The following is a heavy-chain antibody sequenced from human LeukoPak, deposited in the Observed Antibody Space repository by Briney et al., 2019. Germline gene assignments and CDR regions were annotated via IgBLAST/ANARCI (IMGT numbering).Heavy chain of an antibody. Sequence: GGSLRLSCAAPGFTFSNYAIHWVRQAPGKGLEWVAFIRYDGSNKYYVDSVKGRFTISRDNSKNTLYLQMNSLRAEDTAVYYCAKKQWLADYWGQGTLVTVSS. D-gene: IGHD6-19*01. CDR3: AKKQWLADY. CDR2: IRYDGSNK. CDR1: GFTFSNYA. V-gene: IGHV3-30*02. J-gene: IGHJ4*02.